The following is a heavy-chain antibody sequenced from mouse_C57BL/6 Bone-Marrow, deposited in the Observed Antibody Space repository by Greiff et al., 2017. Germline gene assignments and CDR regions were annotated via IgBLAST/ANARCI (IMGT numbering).Heavy chain of an antibody. CDR2: IDPENGDT. V-gene: IGHV14-4*01. Sequence: EVQLQQSGAELVRPGASVKLSCTASGYNIKDDYMHWVKQRPEQGLEWIGRIDPENGDTEYASKFKGKATMTADTSSNTAYLQLSSLTSEDTAVYYCTTHGGSSHWYFDVWGKGTTVTVSS. CDR3: TTHGGSSHWYFDV. J-gene: IGHJ1*03. CDR1: GYNIKDDY. D-gene: IGHD1-1*01.